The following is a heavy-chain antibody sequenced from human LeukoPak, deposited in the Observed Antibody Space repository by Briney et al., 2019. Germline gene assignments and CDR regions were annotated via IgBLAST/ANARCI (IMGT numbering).Heavy chain of an antibody. CDR3: AKDIEEWLVKGGGCFDY. V-gene: IGHV3-30*18. Sequence: PPGRSLRLSCAASGFIFSNSAMHWVRQAPGKGLEWVAVISYDGSNKYYADSVKGRFTISRDNSKNTLYLQMNSLRAEDTAVYYCAKDIEEWLVKGGGCFDYWGQGTLVTVSS. D-gene: IGHD6-19*01. CDR1: GFIFSNSA. J-gene: IGHJ4*02. CDR2: ISYDGSNK.